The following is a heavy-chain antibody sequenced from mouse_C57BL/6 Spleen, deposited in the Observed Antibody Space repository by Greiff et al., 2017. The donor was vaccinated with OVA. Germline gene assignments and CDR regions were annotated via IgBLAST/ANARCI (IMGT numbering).Heavy chain of an antibody. Sequence: EVMLVESGGGLVKPGGSLKLSCAASGFTFSSYAMSWVRQTPEKRLEWVATISDGGSYTYYPDNVKGRFTISRDNAKNNLYLQMSHLKPEDTAMYYCARDDDFPFAYWGQGTLVTVSA. CDR1: GFTFSSYA. J-gene: IGHJ3*01. CDR3: ARDDDFPFAY. CDR2: ISDGGSYT. V-gene: IGHV5-4*01. D-gene: IGHD2-13*01.